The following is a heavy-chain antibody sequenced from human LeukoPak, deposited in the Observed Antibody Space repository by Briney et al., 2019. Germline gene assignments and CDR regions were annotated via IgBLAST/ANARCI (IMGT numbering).Heavy chain of an antibody. CDR3: ARHGAKYSGSFWFDP. D-gene: IGHD6-6*01. CDR1: GYTFTSYG. Sequence: GASVKVSCKASGYTFTSYGISWVRQAPGQKPEWMGWMTAYNGDTNYAQKLQGRVTMTTDTSTSTAYMELRSLRSDDTAVYYCARHGAKYSGSFWFDPWGQGTLVTVSS. CDR2: MTAYNGDT. V-gene: IGHV1-18*01. J-gene: IGHJ5*02.